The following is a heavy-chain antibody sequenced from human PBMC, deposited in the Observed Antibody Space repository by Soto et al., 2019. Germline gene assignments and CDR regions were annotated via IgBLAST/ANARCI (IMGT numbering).Heavy chain of an antibody. Sequence: QVQLQESGPGLVKPSQTLSLTCTVSGGSISTDDHFWSWIRQPPGKGLEWIGYIYHSGSTHYNPSLKSRLLISLDTSKNQFSLQLTSVTAADTAVYYCATVRSRWNIDYWGQGTLVTVSS. J-gene: IGHJ4*02. CDR3: ATVRSRWNIDY. D-gene: IGHD6-13*01. V-gene: IGHV4-30-4*01. CDR2: IYHSGST. CDR1: GGSISTDDHF.